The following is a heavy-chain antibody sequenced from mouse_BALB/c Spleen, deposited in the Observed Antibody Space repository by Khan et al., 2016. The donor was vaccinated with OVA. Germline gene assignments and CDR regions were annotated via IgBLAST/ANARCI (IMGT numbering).Heavy chain of an antibody. V-gene: IGHV3-2*02. CDR1: GYSITSDYA. Sequence: EVQLVESGPGLVKPSQSLSLTCTVTGYSITSDYAWNWIRQFPGNKLEWMGYISYSGNTKYNPSLKSRISITRDTSKNQFFLQLNFVTIEDTATYYCARIQGGDLDYWGQGTTLTVSS. D-gene: IGHD3-2*02. CDR2: ISYSGNT. CDR3: ARIQGGDLDY. J-gene: IGHJ2*01.